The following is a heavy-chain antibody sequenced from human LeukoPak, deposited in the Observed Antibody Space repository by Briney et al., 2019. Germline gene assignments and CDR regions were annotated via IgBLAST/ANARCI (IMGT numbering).Heavy chain of an antibody. CDR1: GGPFSGYD. CDR3: ARGLRSGYYVSGTYFDI. Sequence: SETLSLTCAVYGGPFSGYDWSWIRQPPGKGLEGIREIDHSGSTNYNLSLKSRVIISVATSKNQFSLKLSSVTAADTAVYYCARGLRSGYYVSGTYFDIWGQGTMVTVSS. V-gene: IGHV4-34*01. CDR2: IDHSGST. J-gene: IGHJ3*02. D-gene: IGHD3-10*01.